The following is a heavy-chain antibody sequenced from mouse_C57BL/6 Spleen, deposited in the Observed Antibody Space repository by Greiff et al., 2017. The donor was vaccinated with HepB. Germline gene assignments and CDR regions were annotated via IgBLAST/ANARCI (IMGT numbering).Heavy chain of an antibody. Sequence: EVKVVESEGGLVQPGSSMKLSCTASGFTFSDYYMAWVRQVPEKGLEWVANINYDGSSTYYLDSLKSRFIISRDNAKNILYLQMSSLKSEDTATYYCARENGSFYAMDYWGQGTSVTVSS. D-gene: IGHD1-1*01. J-gene: IGHJ4*01. V-gene: IGHV5-16*01. CDR3: ARENGSFYAMDY. CDR1: GFTFSDYY. CDR2: INYDGSST.